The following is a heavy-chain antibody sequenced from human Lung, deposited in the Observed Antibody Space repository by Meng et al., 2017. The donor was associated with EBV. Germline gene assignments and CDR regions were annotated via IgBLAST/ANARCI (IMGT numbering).Heavy chain of an antibody. CDR1: GDSVSSNSAT. V-gene: IGHV6-1*01. CDR3: ARDETSWYYFDY. D-gene: IGHD6-13*01. CDR2: TYYRSKWYT. Sequence: QVQLQQSGPGLVKPSPTLSLTCSISGDSVSSNSATWNWIRQSLSRGLEWLGRTYYRSKWYTDYALSVKSRITINPDTSKNQFSLQLNSVTPEDTAVYFCARDETSWYYFDYWGQGTLVTVSS. J-gene: IGHJ4*02.